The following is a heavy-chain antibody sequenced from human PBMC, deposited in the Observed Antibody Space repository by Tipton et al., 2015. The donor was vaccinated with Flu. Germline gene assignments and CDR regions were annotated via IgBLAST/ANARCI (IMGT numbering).Heavy chain of an antibody. V-gene: IGHV4-39*07. D-gene: IGHD3-10*01. Sequence: TLSLTCTVSGASISSESYYWGWIRQPPGKGLEWIGNIYHSGSTDYNPSLKSRVTISVDTSKNQFSLELISVTAADTAVYYCARIQGGYYGSESYDTWGQGMLVTVSS. J-gene: IGHJ5*02. CDR1: GASISSESYY. CDR3: ARIQGGYYGSESYDT. CDR2: IYHSGST.